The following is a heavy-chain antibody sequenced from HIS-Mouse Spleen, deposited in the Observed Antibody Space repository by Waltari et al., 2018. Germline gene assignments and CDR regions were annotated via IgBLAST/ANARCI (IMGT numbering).Heavy chain of an antibody. D-gene: IGHD6-13*01. V-gene: IGHV4-39*07. CDR1: GGPMSISRYR. CDR2: IYYSGST. CDR3: AREIPYSSSWYDWYFDL. J-gene: IGHJ2*01. Sequence: QLQLQESGPGLVKPSSTLSLTCTVPGGPMSISRYRWCWTRQPPGTGLEWLGSIYYSGSTYYNPSLQSRVTISVDTSKNQFSLKLSSVTAADTAVYSCAREIPYSSSWYDWYFDLWGRGTLVTVSS.